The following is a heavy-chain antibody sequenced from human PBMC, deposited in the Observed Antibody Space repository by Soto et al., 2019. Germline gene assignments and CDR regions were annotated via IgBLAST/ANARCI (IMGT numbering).Heavy chain of an antibody. CDR2: IKQDGSEK. V-gene: IGHV3-7*01. J-gene: IGHJ5*02. CDR3: AGGGRDAYDWFDP. D-gene: IGHD3-16*01. CDR1: NFSFSSFW. Sequence: GGSLRLSCAASNFSFSSFWMSWVRQAPGKGLEWVAKIKQDGSEKYYVDSLKGRFTISRDNAKNSVYLQMNSLRVEDTAVYFCAGGGRDAYDWFDPWGQGTLVTVSS.